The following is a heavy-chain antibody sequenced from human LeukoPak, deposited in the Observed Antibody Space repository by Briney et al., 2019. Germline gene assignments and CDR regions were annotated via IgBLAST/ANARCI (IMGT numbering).Heavy chain of an antibody. CDR2: INLSGSMT. V-gene: IGHV3-48*04. D-gene: IGHD4-23*01. CDR3: ARDLGYGGNPSDP. J-gene: IGHJ5*02. Sequence: GGSLRLSCAASGFTFSSYSMNWVRQAPGKGLEWVSYINLSGSMTYYADSVKGRFTISRDNAKNSLYLQMNSLRPEDTAVYYCARDLGYGGNPSDPWGQGTLVTVSS. CDR1: GFTFSSYS.